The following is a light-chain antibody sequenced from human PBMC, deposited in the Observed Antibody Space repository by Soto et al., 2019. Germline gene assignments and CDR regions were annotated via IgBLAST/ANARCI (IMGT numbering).Light chain of an antibody. CDR1: QSISSY. CDR2: AAS. CDR3: QQSYITPGA. J-gene: IGKJ1*01. V-gene: IGKV1-39*01. Sequence: DIQMTQSPSSLSASVGDRVTITCRASQSISSYLNWYQQKPGKAPKLLIYAASSLQSGVPSRFSGSGSGTDFTLTISSLQPEDFATYYCQQSYITPGAFGKGTKGKIK.